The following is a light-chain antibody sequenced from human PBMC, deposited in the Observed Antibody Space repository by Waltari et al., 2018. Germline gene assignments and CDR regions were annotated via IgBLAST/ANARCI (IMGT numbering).Light chain of an antibody. J-gene: IGLJ3*02. CDR2: VNSDGSH. CDR1: SGHSSNV. V-gene: IGLV4-69*01. Sequence: QLVLTQSPSASASLGASVKLTCTLSSGHSSNVVARLQQQPEKGPRYLMKVNSDGSHSQGDEIPDRFSGTSSGAERYLTISNLQSEDEADYYCQSGGHGTWVFGGGTKLTVL. CDR3: QSGGHGTWV.